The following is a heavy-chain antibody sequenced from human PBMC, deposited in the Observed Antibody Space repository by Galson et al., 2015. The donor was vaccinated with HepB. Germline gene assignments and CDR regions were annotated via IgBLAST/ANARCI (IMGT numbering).Heavy chain of an antibody. Sequence: SLRLSCAASGFTFSYSYMSWIRQAPGKGLEWVSYISFSSATTYYADFVKGRFTISRDDASNSLYLQMNSLRAGDTAVYYCARGPGPVPSVTRFDYWGQGTLVTVSS. V-gene: IGHV3-11*01. J-gene: IGHJ4*02. CDR3: ARGPGPVPSVTRFDY. CDR1: GFTFSYSY. D-gene: IGHD2-2*01. CDR2: ISFSSATT.